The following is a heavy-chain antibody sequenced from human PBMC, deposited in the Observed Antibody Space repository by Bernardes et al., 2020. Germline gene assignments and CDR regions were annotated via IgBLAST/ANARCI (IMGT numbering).Heavy chain of an antibody. CDR2: IYYSGST. J-gene: IGHJ4*02. CDR1: GGSISSYY. Sequence: SETLSLTCTVSGGSISSYYWSWIRQPPGKGLEWIGYIYYSGSTNYNPSLKSRVTISVDTSKNQFSLKLSSVTAADTAVYYCARDLGEDGYNYFDYWGRGTLVTVSS. V-gene: IGHV4-59*01. D-gene: IGHD5-12*01. CDR3: ARDLGEDGYNYFDY.